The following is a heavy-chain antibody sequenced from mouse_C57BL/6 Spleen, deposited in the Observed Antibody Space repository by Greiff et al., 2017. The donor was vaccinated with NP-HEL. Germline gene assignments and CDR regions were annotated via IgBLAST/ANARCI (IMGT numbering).Heavy chain of an antibody. CDR2: IDPSDSYT. J-gene: IGHJ2*01. Sequence: QVQLQQPGAELVMPGASVKLSCKASGYTFTSYWMHWVKQRPGQGLEWIGEIDPSDSYTNYNQKFKGKSTLTVDKSSSTAYMQLSSLTSEDSAVYYCARYRWYFDYWGQGTTLTVSS. V-gene: IGHV1-69*01. CDR1: GYTFTSYW. D-gene: IGHD2-12*01. CDR3: ARYRWYFDY.